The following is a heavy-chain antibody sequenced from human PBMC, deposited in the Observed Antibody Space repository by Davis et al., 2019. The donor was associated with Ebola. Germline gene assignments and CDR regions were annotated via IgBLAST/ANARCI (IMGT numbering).Heavy chain of an antibody. CDR3: AKSRGFGAVYGMDV. CDR1: GFTFSSYA. V-gene: IGHV3-23*01. J-gene: IGHJ6*02. CDR2: ISGSGGST. D-gene: IGHD3-10*01. Sequence: GESLKISCAASGFTFSSYAMSWVRQAPGKGLEWVSAISGSGGSTYYADSVKGRFTISRDNSKNTLYLQMNSLRAEDTAVYYCAKSRGFGAVYGMDVWGQGTTVTVSS.